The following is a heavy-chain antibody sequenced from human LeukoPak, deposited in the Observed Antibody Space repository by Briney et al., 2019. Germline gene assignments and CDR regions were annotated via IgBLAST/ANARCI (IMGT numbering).Heavy chain of an antibody. CDR2: ITGTTFYT. D-gene: IGHD4/OR15-4a*01. Sequence: GGFLRLSCAASGLSFSASTMTWVRQAPGKGLEWVADITGTTFYTHYADSVKGRFTISRDNANYTLYLQMSSLRVEDTAIYYCAKYVANWNPGGMDVWGQGTTVTVSS. CDR1: GLSFSAST. J-gene: IGHJ6*02. V-gene: IGHV3-21*06. CDR3: AKYVANWNPGGMDV.